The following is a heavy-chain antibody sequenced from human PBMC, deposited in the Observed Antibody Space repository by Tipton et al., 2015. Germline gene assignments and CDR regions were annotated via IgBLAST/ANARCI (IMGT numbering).Heavy chain of an antibody. CDR1: GGSISSSSYY. V-gene: IGHV4-39*01. CDR2: IYYSGTT. Sequence: TLSLTCTVSGGSISSSSYYWGWIRQPPGKGLEWIGNIYYSGTTYYNPSLKSRVTISVDTSKNQVSLKLSSVTAADTAVYYCARAGGRSGSFYWGQGTLVTVSS. D-gene: IGHD3-10*01. J-gene: IGHJ4*02. CDR3: ARAGGRSGSFY.